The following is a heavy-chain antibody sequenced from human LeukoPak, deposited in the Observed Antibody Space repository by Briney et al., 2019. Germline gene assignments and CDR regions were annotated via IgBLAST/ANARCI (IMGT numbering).Heavy chain of an antibody. J-gene: IGHJ4*02. V-gene: IGHV1-69*05. D-gene: IGHD4-17*01. Sequence: GSSVKVSCKASGGTFSSYAISWVRQAPGQGLEWMGGIIPIFGTANYAQKFQGRVTMTRDTSISTAYMELSRLRSDDTAVYYCARDRLYSGDYSFDYWGQGTLVTVSS. CDR1: GGTFSSYA. CDR2: IIPIFGTA. CDR3: ARDRLYSGDYSFDY.